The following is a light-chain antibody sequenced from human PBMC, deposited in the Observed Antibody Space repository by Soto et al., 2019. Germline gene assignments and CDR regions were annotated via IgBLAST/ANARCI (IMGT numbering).Light chain of an antibody. V-gene: IGKV3-20*01. CDR2: VSS. Sequence: EIVLTQSPGPLSLSPGERATLSCRASQSVSNDYLAWYQQKPGQAPRLLIYVSSNRATGIPDRFSGSGSGTKFTLTISRLEPEDFAVYYCQQYECSSPVTFGQGTRLEI. J-gene: IGKJ5*01. CDR1: QSVSNDY. CDR3: QQYECSSPVT.